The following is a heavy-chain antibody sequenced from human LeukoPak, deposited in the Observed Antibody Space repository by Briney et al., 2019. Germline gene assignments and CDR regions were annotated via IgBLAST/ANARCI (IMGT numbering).Heavy chain of an antibody. D-gene: IGHD3-16*02. Sequence: ASVKVSCKASGYTFTSYGISWVRQAPGQGLEWMGWISAYNGNTNYAQKFQGRVTITADESTSTAYMELSSLRSEDTAVYYCARDGGQTYDYVWGSYRTANFDYWGQGTLVTVSS. J-gene: IGHJ4*02. CDR3: ARDGGQTYDYVWGSYRTANFDY. V-gene: IGHV1-18*01. CDR1: GYTFTSYG. CDR2: ISAYNGNT.